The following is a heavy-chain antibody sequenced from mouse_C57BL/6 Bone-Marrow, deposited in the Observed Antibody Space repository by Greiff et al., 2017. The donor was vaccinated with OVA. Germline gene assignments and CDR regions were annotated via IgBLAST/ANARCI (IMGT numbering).Heavy chain of an antibody. CDR2: ISYDGSN. CDR1: GYSITSGYY. D-gene: IGHD1-1*01. J-gene: IGHJ3*01. CDR3: ARVATTVVAWFAY. Sequence: ESGPGLVKPSQSLSLTCSVPGYSITSGYYWNWIRQFPGNKLEWMGYISYDGSNNYNPSLKNRISITRDTSKNQFFLKLNSVTTEDTATYYCARVATTVVAWFAYWGQGTLVTVSA. V-gene: IGHV3-6*01.